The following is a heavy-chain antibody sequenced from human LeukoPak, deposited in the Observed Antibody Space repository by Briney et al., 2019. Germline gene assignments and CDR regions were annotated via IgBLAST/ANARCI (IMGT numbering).Heavy chain of an antibody. J-gene: IGHJ6*03. D-gene: IGHD1-7*01. CDR2: IIPIFGTA. CDR1: GGTFSSYA. V-gene: IGHV1-69*13. Sequence: ASVKVSCKASGGTFSSYAISWVRQAPGQGLEWMGGIIPIFGTANYAQEFQGRVTITADESTSTAYMELSSLRSEDTAVYYCARYGGTGTTFNYYYYYMDVWGKGTTVTVSS. CDR3: ARYGGTGTTFNYYYYYMDV.